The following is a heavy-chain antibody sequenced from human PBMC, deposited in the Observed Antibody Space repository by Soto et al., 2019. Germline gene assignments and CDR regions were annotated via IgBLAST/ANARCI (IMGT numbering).Heavy chain of an antibody. CDR1: GGSISSYY. D-gene: IGHD2-2*02. J-gene: IGHJ4*02. V-gene: IGHV4-59*01. Sequence: SETLSLTCAVSGGSISSYYWSWIRQPPGKGLEWIGYIYYSGSTNYNPSLKSRVTISVDTSKNQFSLKLSSVTAADTAVYYCARHQPDCISTSCYTNFDYWGQGTLVTVSS. CDR2: IYYSGST. CDR3: ARHQPDCISTSCYTNFDY.